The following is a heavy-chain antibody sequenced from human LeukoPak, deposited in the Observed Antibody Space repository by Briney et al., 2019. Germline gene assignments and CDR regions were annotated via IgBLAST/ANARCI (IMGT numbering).Heavy chain of an antibody. CDR1: GGSISSSSYY. CDR3: ARLTYSSDDHWFDP. Sequence: SETLSLTCTVSGGSISSSSYYWGWIRQPPGTGLEWIGSIYYSGSTYYNPSLKSRVTISVDTSKNQFSLKLSSVTAADTAVYYCARLTYSSDDHWFDPWGQGTLVTVSS. J-gene: IGHJ5*02. V-gene: IGHV4-39*01. D-gene: IGHD6-19*01. CDR2: IYYSGST.